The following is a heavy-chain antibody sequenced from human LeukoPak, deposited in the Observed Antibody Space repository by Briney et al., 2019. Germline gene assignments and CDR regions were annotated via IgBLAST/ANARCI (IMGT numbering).Heavy chain of an antibody. J-gene: IGHJ6*03. D-gene: IGHD5-12*01. CDR1: GGSISSSSYY. CDR3: AREIRGYRGYDPNYYYYYMDV. Sequence: SETLSLTCTVSGGSISSSSYYWGWIRQPPGKGLEWIGRIYTSGSTNYNPSLKSRVTISVDTSKNQFSLKLSSVTAADTAVYYCAREIRGYRGYDPNYYYYYMDVWGKGTTVTISS. V-gene: IGHV4-39*07. CDR2: IYTSGST.